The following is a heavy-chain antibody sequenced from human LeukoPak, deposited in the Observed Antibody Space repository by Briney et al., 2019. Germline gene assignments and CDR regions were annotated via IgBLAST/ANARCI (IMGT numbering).Heavy chain of an antibody. CDR3: ARHASSGWYDY. CDR1: GGSISSYF. J-gene: IGHJ4*02. V-gene: IGHV4-59*08. CDR2: ISYSGST. D-gene: IGHD6-19*01. Sequence: SETLSLTCTVSGGSISSYFWSWIRQPPGKGLEWIGYISYSGSTNYNPSLKSRVTISVGTSENQFSLQLSSVTAADTAVYYCARHASSGWYDYWGQGTLVTVSS.